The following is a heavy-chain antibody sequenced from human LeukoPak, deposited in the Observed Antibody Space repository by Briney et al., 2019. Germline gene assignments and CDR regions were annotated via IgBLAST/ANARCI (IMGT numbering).Heavy chain of an antibody. CDR1: GFTFSSYS. V-gene: IGHV3-48*01. D-gene: IGHD2-2*01. CDR2: ISSSSSTI. J-gene: IGHJ4*02. Sequence: GGSLRLSCAASGFTFSSYSMNWVRQAPGKGLEWVSYISSSSSTIYYADSVKGRFTISRDNAKNSLYLQMNSLRAEDTAVYYCARDSYCSSTSCLPSYWGQGTLVTVSS. CDR3: ARDSYCSSTSCLPSY.